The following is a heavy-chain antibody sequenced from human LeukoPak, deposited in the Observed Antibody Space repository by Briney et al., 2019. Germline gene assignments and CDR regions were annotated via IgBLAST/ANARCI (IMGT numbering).Heavy chain of an antibody. CDR2: ISYDGRQN. Sequence: GGSLRLSCAASGFTFSTYAMNWVRQAPGKGLEWVAVISYDGRQNYYADSVKGRFTISRENAKNSLYLQMNSLRAGDTAVYYCATAAGTPPWAFDIWGQGTMVTVYS. CDR1: GFTFSTYA. V-gene: IGHV3-30*14. J-gene: IGHJ3*02. CDR3: ATAAGTPPWAFDI. D-gene: IGHD6-13*01.